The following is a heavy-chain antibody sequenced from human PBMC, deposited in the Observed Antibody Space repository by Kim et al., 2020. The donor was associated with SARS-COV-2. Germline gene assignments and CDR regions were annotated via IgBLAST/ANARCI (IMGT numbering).Heavy chain of an antibody. J-gene: IGHJ6*04. CDR1: GFTFSTHW. CDR3: VGDGGWAMDF. D-gene: IGHD6-19*01. V-gene: IGHV3-7*01. CDR2: IKQDGSKK. Sequence: GGSLRLSCAASGFTFSTHWMTWVRQAPGKGLECVANIKQDGSKKSYVDSVKGRFTVSRDNAKNSLSLQMNNLTDEDTAVYYCVGDGGWAMDFWGKGTTVIVSS.